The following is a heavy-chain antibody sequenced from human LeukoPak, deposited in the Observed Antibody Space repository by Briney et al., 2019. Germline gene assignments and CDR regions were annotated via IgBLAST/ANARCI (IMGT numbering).Heavy chain of an antibody. CDR3: ARGYCSSTSCPTNLLLFDY. D-gene: IGHD2-2*01. CDR1: GYTFTSYY. J-gene: IGHJ4*02. Sequence: GASVKVSCKASGYTFTSYYMHWVRQAPGQGLEWMGWINPNSGGTNYAQKFQDRVTMTTDTSTSTAYMELRSLRSDDTAVYYCARGYCSSTSCPTNLLLFDYWGQGTLVTVSS. CDR2: INPNSGGT. V-gene: IGHV1-2*02.